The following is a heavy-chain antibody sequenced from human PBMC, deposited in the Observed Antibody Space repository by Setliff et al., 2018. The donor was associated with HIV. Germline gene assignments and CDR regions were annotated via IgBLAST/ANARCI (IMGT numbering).Heavy chain of an antibody. CDR2: ISAYNGNT. CDR1: GYTFTSSG. J-gene: IGHJ6*03. CDR3: ATDKGTTLSSYYYYYMDV. D-gene: IGHD4-4*01. V-gene: IGHV1-18*01. Sequence: GASVKVSCKASGYTFTSSGTSWVRQAPGQGLEWMGWISAYNGNTNYAQKLQGRVTMTTDTSTSTAYMELRSLRSDDTAVYYCATDKGTTLSSYYYYYMDVWGKGTTVTVSS.